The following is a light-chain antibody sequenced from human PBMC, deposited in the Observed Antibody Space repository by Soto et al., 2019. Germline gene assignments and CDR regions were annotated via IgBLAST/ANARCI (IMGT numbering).Light chain of an antibody. CDR3: QQLNSYPQT. J-gene: IGKJ5*01. CDR1: RGISSY. Sequence: IQFTQSPSSLSASVGDRVTITCQASRGISSYLAWYQQKPGKPPKLLVYSASTLQSGVPSRFSGSGSGPDFTLTIISLQPEDSATYFCQQLNSYPQTFGQGTRLETK. CDR2: SAS. V-gene: IGKV1-9*01.